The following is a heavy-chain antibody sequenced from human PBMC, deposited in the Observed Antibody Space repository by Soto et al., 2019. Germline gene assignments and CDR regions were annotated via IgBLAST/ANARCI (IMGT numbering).Heavy chain of an antibody. J-gene: IGHJ6*02. D-gene: IGHD3-10*01. CDR1: GGSISSGDYY. V-gene: IGHV4-30-4*01. CDR3: AREYGSGSYYNLGYYYYYGMDV. CDR2: IYYSGST. Sequence: SETLSLTCTVSGGSISSGDYYWSWIRQPPGKGLEWIGYIYYSGSTYYNPSLKSRVTISVDTSKNQFSLKLSSVTAADTAVYYCAREYGSGSYYNLGYYYYYGMDVWGQGTTVTAP.